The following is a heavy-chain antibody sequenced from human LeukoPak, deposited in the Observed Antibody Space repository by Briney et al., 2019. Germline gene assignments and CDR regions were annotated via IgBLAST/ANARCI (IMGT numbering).Heavy chain of an antibody. CDR1: GFTFHSHS. CDR3: ARVAGYSGYEPGYFED. D-gene: IGHD5-12*01. Sequence: GGSLRLSCAASGFTFHSHSMNWVRQAPGKGLEWVSSISMTSSYIYYADSVKGRFTISRDNAKNSLYLHMNSLRAEDTAVYYCARVAGYSGYEPGYFEDWGQGTLVTVSS. CDR2: ISMTSSYI. J-gene: IGHJ4*02. V-gene: IGHV3-21*01.